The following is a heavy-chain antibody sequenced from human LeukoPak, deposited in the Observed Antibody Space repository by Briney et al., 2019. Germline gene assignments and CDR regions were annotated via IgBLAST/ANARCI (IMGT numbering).Heavy chain of an antibody. Sequence: GGSLRLSCTASGLSFSSFAMSWVRQGPARGLEWVSSIRGNGDTFYADSVKGRFTLYSDSSRNTVYFQLNNLRVEDTAIYYCARASWVSTTDAVRWGQGTLVTVSS. V-gene: IGHV3-23*01. CDR2: IRGNGDT. D-gene: IGHD1-14*01. J-gene: IGHJ4*02. CDR3: ARASWVSTTDAVR. CDR1: GLSFSSFA.